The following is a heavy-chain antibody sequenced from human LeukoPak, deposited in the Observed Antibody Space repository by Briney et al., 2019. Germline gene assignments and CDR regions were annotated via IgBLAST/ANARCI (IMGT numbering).Heavy chain of an antibody. CDR3: AMGNVGVVVKEYYFDY. Sequence: SETLSLTCAVYGGSFSGYYWSWIRQPPGKGLEWIGEINHGGSTNYNPSLKSRVTISVDTSKNQFSLKLSSVTAADTAVYYCAMGNVGVVVKEYYFDYWGQGTLVTVSS. J-gene: IGHJ4*02. D-gene: IGHD2-21*01. CDR2: INHGGST. V-gene: IGHV4-34*01. CDR1: GGSFSGYY.